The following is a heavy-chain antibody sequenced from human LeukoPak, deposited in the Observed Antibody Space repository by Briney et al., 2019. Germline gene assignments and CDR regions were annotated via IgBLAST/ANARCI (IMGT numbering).Heavy chain of an antibody. CDR3: ARDVHYYDRRALDY. V-gene: IGHV4-34*01. Sequence: SETLSLTCAVYGGSFSGYYWSWIRQPPGKGLEWIGEINHSGSTNYNPSLKSRVTISVDTSKNQFSLKLSSVTAADTAVYYCARDVHYYDRRALDYWGQGTLVTVSS. CDR2: INHSGST. D-gene: IGHD3-22*01. CDR1: GGSFSGYY. J-gene: IGHJ4*02.